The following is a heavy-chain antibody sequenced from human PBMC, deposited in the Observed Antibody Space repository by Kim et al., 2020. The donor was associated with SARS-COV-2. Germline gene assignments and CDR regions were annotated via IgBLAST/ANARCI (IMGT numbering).Heavy chain of an antibody. CDR3: RGDYGSGRYGMDV. D-gene: IGHD3-10*01. CDR2: IQQDGSEK. CDR1: GFTFSNYG. V-gene: IGHV3-7*01. Sequence: GGSLRLSCVASGFTFSNYGMNWVRQAPGKGLEWVANIQQDGSEKKYVDSVKGRFTISRDNAKNSLDLQMNSLRVEDTAVYYCRGDYGSGRYGMDVWGQGTTVTVS. J-gene: IGHJ6*02.